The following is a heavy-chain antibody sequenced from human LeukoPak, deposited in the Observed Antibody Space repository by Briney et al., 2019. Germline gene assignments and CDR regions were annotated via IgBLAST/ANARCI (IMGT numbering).Heavy chain of an antibody. CDR2: ITSGSSYI. CDR3: ARGNWNYGGSIDY. D-gene: IGHD1-7*01. V-gene: IGHV3-21*01. CDR1: GFTFSSYS. Sequence: GGSLRLSCAVSGFTFSSYSMSWVRKVQGQGLEWDSSITSGSSYIYYADSLKGRFTISRDNAKNSLYLPMHTLRAEDTAVYYCARGNWNYGGSIDYWGQGTLVTVSS. J-gene: IGHJ4*02.